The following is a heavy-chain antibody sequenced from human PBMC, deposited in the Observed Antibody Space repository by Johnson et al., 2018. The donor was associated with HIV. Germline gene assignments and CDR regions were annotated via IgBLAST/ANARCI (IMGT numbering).Heavy chain of an antibody. CDR3: AKDRNWGRLFDGFDI. D-gene: IGHD7-27*01. CDR1: GFTFSSYD. Sequence: QVQLVESGGGVVQPGGSLRLSCAASGFTFSSYDMNWVRQAPGKGLEGVAFIRYDGSNKYYADSVKGRFTISRDSSKNTLYLQMNSLRPEDTAVYYCAKDRNWGRLFDGFDIWGRGTMVTVSS. CDR2: IRYDGSNK. J-gene: IGHJ3*02. V-gene: IGHV3-30*02.